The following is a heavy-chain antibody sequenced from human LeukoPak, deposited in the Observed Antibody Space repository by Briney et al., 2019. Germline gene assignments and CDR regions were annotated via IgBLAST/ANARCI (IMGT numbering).Heavy chain of an antibody. V-gene: IGHV4-39*07. CDR1: GGSISSSSYY. Sequence: PSETLSLTCTVSGGSISSSSYYWGWIRQPPVKGLEWIGSIYYSGSTYYNPSLKSRVTISVDTSKNQFSLKLSSVTAADTAVYYCARNDYGDINWFDPWGQGTLVTVSS. D-gene: IGHD4-17*01. CDR2: IYYSGST. CDR3: ARNDYGDINWFDP. J-gene: IGHJ5*02.